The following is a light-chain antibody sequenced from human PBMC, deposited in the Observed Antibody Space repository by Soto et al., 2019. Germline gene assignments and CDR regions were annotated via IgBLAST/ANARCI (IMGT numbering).Light chain of an antibody. CDR3: SSYTTSSTVV. CDR1: SSDVGAYGY. J-gene: IGLJ2*01. Sequence: QSALTQPASVSGSPGQSITISCTGTSSDVGAYGYVSWYQQHPGKAPKLMIYEVSYRPSGVSNRFSGSKSGNAASLTISGHQAEVEADYYCSSYTTSSTVVFGGGTKLTVL. V-gene: IGLV2-14*01. CDR2: EVS.